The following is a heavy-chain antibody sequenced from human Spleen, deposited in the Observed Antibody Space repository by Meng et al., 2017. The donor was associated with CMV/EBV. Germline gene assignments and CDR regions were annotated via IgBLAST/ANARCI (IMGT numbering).Heavy chain of an antibody. Sequence: VQLVESGGGLVKPGWSLRLSCAASGFTFINAWMSWVRQAPGKGLEWVGRIKSKTDGGTTDYAAPVKGRFTISRDDSKNTLYLQMNSLKTEDTAVYYCTTRGYSGYSGHWGQGTLVTVSS. V-gene: IGHV3-15*01. J-gene: IGHJ4*02. CDR2: IKSKTDGGTT. CDR3: TTRGYSGYSGH. D-gene: IGHD5-12*01. CDR1: GFTFINAW.